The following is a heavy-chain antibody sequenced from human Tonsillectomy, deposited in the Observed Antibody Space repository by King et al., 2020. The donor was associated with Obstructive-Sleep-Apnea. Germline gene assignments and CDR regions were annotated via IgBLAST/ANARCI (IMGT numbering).Heavy chain of an antibody. Sequence: QLQESGPGLVKPSETLSLTCTVSGDSISDYYWSWIRQPPGKGLEWIWYMYYSGNTNYNPSPKSRVTISVDTSKIQFSLRLSPVTAADTAVYYCARHRGVEDYGGYGDYFDYWGQGTPVTVSS. CDR2: MYYSGNT. D-gene: IGHD5-12*01. J-gene: IGHJ4*02. CDR3: ARHRGVEDYGGYGDYFDY. V-gene: IGHV4-59*08. CDR1: GDSISDYY.